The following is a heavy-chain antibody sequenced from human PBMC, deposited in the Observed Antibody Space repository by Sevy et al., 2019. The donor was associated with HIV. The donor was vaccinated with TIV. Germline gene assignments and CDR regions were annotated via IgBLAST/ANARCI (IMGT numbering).Heavy chain of an antibody. CDR1: GFSFRNYG. J-gene: IGHJ4*02. Sequence: GESLKISCAASGFSFRNYGMHWVRQAPGKGLEWVAVISYDGSNKEYEDSVKGRFTISRDNSNKNTLYLQMNRLRAEDTAVYYCAKDGRWNYFDNWGQGTLVTVSS. CDR3: AKDGRWNYFDN. D-gene: IGHD1-1*01. V-gene: IGHV3-30*18. CDR2: ISYDGSNK.